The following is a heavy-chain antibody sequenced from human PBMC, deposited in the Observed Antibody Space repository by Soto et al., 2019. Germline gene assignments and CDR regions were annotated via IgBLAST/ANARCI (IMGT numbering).Heavy chain of an antibody. CDR3: AGVSSFRGMDV. J-gene: IGHJ6*02. CDR2: TYYRSTWTN. Sequence: PSQTLSLTCAISGDSVSSSSAAWIWLSRSPSRGLEWLGRTYYRSTWTNDYARSVKSRITINPDTVENQFSLQLSSVTPEDTAVYYCAGVSSFRGMDVWGQGTPVTVSS. V-gene: IGHV6-1*01. CDR1: GDSVSSSSAA. D-gene: IGHD3-16*01.